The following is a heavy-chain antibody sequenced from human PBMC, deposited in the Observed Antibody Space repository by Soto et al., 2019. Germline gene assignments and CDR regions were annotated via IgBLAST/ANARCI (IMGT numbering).Heavy chain of an antibody. CDR2: IWYDGSNK. D-gene: IGHD6-19*01. V-gene: IGHV3-33*01. CDR3: ARGDSGWYSSYFDY. J-gene: IGHJ4*02. Sequence: GGSLRLSCAASGFTFSSYGMHWVRQAPGKGLEWVAVIWYDGSNKYYADSVKGRFTISRDNSKNTLYLQMNSLRAEDTAVYYCARGDSGWYSSYFDYWGQGTLVTVSS. CDR1: GFTFSSYG.